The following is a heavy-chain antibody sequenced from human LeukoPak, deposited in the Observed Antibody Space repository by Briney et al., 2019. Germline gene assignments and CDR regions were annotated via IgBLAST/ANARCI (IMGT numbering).Heavy chain of an antibody. V-gene: IGHV4-34*01. CDR2: IKHSGST. CDR3: ARDRSYVWGSYRYTVDYFDY. CDR1: GGSFSGYY. Sequence: PSETLSLTCAVYGGSFSGYYWSWIRQPPGKGLEWIGEIKHSGSTNYNPSLKSRVTISVDTSKNQFSLKLSSVTAADTAVYYCARDRSYVWGSYRYTVDYFDYWGQGTLVTVSS. D-gene: IGHD3-16*02. J-gene: IGHJ4*02.